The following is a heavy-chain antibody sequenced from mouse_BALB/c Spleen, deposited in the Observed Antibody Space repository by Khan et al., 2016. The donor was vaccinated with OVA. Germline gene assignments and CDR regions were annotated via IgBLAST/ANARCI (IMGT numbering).Heavy chain of an antibody. CDR2: ISYSGST. Sequence: EVKLLESGPGLVKPSQSLSLTCTVTGYSINSGYGWNWIRQFPGNKLEWMGYISYSGSTNYNPSLKRRISITRDTSKNQFFLQLNSVTTEDTATYYCARTARIKYWGKGTTLTVSS. D-gene: IGHD1-2*01. CDR3: ARTARIKY. CDR1: GYSINSGYG. V-gene: IGHV3-2*02. J-gene: IGHJ2*01.